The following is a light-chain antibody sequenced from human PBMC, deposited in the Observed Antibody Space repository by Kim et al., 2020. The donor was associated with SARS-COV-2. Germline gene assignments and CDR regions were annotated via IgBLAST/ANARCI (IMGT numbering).Light chain of an antibody. J-gene: IGLJ1*01. CDR3: SSCTVSSTYV. CDR1: GSGVGGYNY. CDR2: DVS. V-gene: IGLV2-14*04. Sequence: GQSITISCTGTGSGVGGYNYVSWYQQHPGKAPKLMIYDVSKRPSGVSNRFSGSKSGNTASLTISGLQAEDEADYYCSSCTVSSTYVFGTGTKVTVL.